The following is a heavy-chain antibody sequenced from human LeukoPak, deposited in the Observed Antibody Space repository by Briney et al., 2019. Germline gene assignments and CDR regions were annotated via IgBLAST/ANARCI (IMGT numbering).Heavy chain of an antibody. V-gene: IGHV3-7*01. Sequence: PGGSLRLSCVASGFAFSNYWMSWVRQAPEKGLEWVVNIKEDGSEKQYMDSVKGRFTISRDNAKNSLFLEMNSLRAEDTAVYYCARDGYSSNSIVYWGQGTLVTVSS. J-gene: IGHJ4*02. D-gene: IGHD4-23*01. CDR3: ARDGYSSNSIVY. CDR2: IKEDGSEK. CDR1: GFAFSNYW.